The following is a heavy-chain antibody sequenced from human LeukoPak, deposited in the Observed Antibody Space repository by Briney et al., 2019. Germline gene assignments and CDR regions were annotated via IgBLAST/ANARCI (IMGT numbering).Heavy chain of an antibody. J-gene: IGHJ4*02. CDR1: GFTFSSYG. CDR3: AKSFSRYFDWLSDDLDY. CDR2: ISYDGSNK. Sequence: PGGSLRLSCAASGFTFSSYGMHWVRQAPGKGLEWVAAISYDGSNKYYADSVKGRFTISRDNSKNTLYLQMNSLRAEDTAVYYCAKSFSRYFDWLSDDLDYWGQGTLVTVSS. D-gene: IGHD3-9*01. V-gene: IGHV3-30*18.